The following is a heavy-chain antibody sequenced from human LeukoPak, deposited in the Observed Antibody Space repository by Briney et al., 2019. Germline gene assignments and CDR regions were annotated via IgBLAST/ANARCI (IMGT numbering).Heavy chain of an antibody. CDR1: GYSSTSYG. CDR3: ARFDCSTGSCQWTFDI. Sequence: ASVTVSCKASGYSSTSYGISWVRQAPGQGLEWMGWITVYNGNTNYAQNLQGRVTMTTDTSTRTAYMELRSLRSDDTAVYFCARFDCSTGSCQWTFDIWGQGTMVTVSS. D-gene: IGHD2-15*01. V-gene: IGHV1-18*01. CDR2: ITVYNGNT. J-gene: IGHJ3*02.